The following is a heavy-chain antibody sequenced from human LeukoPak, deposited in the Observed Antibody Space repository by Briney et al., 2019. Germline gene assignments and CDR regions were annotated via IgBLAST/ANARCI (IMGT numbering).Heavy chain of an antibody. J-gene: IGHJ4*02. V-gene: IGHV1-2*02. CDR1: VYTFTVYY. Sequence: GASVTVSCKASVYTFTVYYMHWVRQAPGQGLEWMGWINPNSGGTNYAQKFQGRVTMTRDTSISTAHMELSRLRSDDTTVYYCASYTSGIGGLIWGQGALVTVSS. CDR2: INPNSGGT. CDR3: ASYTSGIGGLI. D-gene: IGHD3-10*01.